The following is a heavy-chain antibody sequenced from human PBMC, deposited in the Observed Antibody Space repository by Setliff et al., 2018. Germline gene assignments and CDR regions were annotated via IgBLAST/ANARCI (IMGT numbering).Heavy chain of an antibody. CDR3: AITMTTGVDFFDY. J-gene: IGHJ4*02. CDR1: GFAFSGSA. D-gene: IGHD4-17*01. Sequence: GGSLRLSCAASGFAFSGSAVYWVRQASGRGLEGVGRIRSKADSYATAYAASVKARFTISRDDSKNTAYLQVNSLKTEDTAVYYCAITMTTGVDFFDYWGQGTLVTVSS. CDR2: IRSKADSYAT. V-gene: IGHV3-73*01.